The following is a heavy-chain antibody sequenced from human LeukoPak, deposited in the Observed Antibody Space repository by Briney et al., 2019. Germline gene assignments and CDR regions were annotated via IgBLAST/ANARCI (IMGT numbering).Heavy chain of an antibody. V-gene: IGHV4-59*01. Sequence: PSETLSLTCTVSGGPISSYYWSWIRQPPGKGLEWIGYIYCSGITNYNPSLKSRVTISVDTSRNQFSLKLSSVTAADTAVYYCARSTATASFDYWGQGTLVTVSS. CDR1: GGPISSYY. CDR3: ARSTATASFDY. CDR2: IYCSGIT. J-gene: IGHJ4*02. D-gene: IGHD2-21*02.